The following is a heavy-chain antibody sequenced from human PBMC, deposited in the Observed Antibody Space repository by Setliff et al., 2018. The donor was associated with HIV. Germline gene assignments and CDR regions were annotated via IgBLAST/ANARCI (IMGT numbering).Heavy chain of an antibody. J-gene: IGHJ5*02. CDR1: GYTLTELS. CDR3: AAGLNYYDRSGLGA. CDR2: FDPEDGET. Sequence: ASVKVSCKISGYTLTELSIHWVRQAPGKGLEWMANFDPEDGETFYAQKFQGRLTMTEDTSTDTAYMELSGLRSDDTAMYYCAAGLNYYDRSGLGAWGQGTLVTVSS. D-gene: IGHD3-22*01. V-gene: IGHV1-24*01.